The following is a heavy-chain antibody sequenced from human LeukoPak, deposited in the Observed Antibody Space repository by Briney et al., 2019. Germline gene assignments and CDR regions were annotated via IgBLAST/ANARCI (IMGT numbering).Heavy chain of an antibody. V-gene: IGHV1-46*01. CDR3: ARGYQPLLPFDY. CDR2: INPSGGST. D-gene: IGHD2-2*01. Sequence: ASVKVSCKASGYTFTGYYMHWVRQAPGQGLEWMGIINPSGGSTSYAQKFQGRVTMTRDMSTSTVYMELSSLRSEDTAVYYCARGYQPLLPFDYWGQGTLVTVSS. J-gene: IGHJ4*02. CDR1: GYTFTGYY.